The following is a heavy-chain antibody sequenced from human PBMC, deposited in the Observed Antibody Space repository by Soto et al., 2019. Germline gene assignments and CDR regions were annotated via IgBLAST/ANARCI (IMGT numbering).Heavy chain of an antibody. CDR1: GGSISSGGYY. V-gene: IGHV4-31*03. Sequence: QVQLQESGPGLVKPSQTLSLTCTVSGGSISSGGYYWSWIRQHPGKGLEWMGYIYYSGSTYYNPSLNSRVTISVDTSNNQFSLKLSSVTAADTAVYYCARGGRRSPGMDVWGQGTTVTVSS. CDR3: ARGGRRSPGMDV. J-gene: IGHJ6*02. CDR2: IYYSGST.